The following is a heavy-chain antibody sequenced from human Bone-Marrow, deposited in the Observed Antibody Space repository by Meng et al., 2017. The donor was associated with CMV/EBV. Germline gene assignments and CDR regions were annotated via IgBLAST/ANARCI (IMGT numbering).Heavy chain of an antibody. D-gene: IGHD1-26*01. CDR1: GGSFSGYY. Sequence: SLTCAVYGGSFSGYYWSWIRQPPGKGLEWIGEINHSGSTNYNPSLKSRVTISVDTSKNQFSLKLSSVTAADTAVYYCAREVGSGCFDPWGQGTLVTVSS. V-gene: IGHV4-34*01. CDR3: AREVGSGCFDP. J-gene: IGHJ5*02. CDR2: INHSGST.